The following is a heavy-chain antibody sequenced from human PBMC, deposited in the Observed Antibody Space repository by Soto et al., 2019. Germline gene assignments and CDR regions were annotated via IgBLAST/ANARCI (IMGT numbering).Heavy chain of an antibody. CDR3: VRRGYNWQFSDY. J-gene: IGHJ4*02. CDR2: ISNIGSEI. D-gene: IGHD6-25*01. CDR1: GFTFSSYG. V-gene: IGHV3-23*01. Sequence: GGSLRLSCAASGFTFSSYGMSWVRQAPGKGLEWVSSISNIGSEIFYAASVKGRFTISRDSSKNTLYLEMSSLRPEDTAVYYCVRRGYNWQFSDYWGQGTLVTVSS.